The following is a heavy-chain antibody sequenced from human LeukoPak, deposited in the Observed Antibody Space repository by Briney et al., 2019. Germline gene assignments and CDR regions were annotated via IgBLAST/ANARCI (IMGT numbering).Heavy chain of an antibody. CDR3: ARDGYNPAFDI. CDR2: IYYSGST. V-gene: IGHV4-59*01. D-gene: IGHD5-24*01. CDR1: GGSISSYC. J-gene: IGHJ3*02. Sequence: SETLSLTCTVSGGSISSYCWSWIRQPPGKGLEWIGYIYYSGSTNYNPSLKGRVTISVDTSKNQFSLKLSSVTAADTAVYYCARDGYNPAFDIWGQGTMVTVSS.